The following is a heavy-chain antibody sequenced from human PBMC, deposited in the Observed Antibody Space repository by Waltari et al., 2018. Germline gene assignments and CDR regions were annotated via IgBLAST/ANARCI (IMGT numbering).Heavy chain of an antibody. Sequence: DVRLSESGGGLAQPGGSLRLSCVAPEFTLSNSHRSWVRQAPGKGLEWVSALVRSGFGTHYADSVKGRFAISRDNAKNTLYLQMNSLRAEDTAVYYCAKCEMYDSGWCAFFRYWGQGTLVTVSS. CDR2: LVRSGFGT. CDR3: AKCEMYDSGWCAFFRY. V-gene: IGHV3-23*01. CDR1: EFTLSNSH. J-gene: IGHJ4*02. D-gene: IGHD6-19*01.